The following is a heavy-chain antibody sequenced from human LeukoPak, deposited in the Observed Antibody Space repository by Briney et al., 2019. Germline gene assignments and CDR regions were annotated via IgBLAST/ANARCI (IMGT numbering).Heavy chain of an antibody. CDR1: GYTFTTYN. CDR3: ARDRYYGSGSYTPYNWFDP. Sequence: ASVKVSCKASGYTFTTYNINWVRQAPGQGLEWMGWISAYNGNTNYAQKLQGRVTMTTDTSTSTAYMELRSLRSDDTAVYYCARDRYYGSGSYTPYNWFDPWGQGTLVTVSS. D-gene: IGHD3-10*01. V-gene: IGHV1-18*01. J-gene: IGHJ5*02. CDR2: ISAYNGNT.